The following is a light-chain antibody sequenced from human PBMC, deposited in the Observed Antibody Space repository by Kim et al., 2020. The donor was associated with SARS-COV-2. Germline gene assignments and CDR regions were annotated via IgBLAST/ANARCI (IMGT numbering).Light chain of an antibody. Sequence: ASVGDRVTITCRASQVINNYLAWYQQKPGKAPTVLIYGASTLHSGVPSQFSGSGSGTDFTLTISSLQPEDVGTYYCQKYDSAPCTFGHGTKVDIK. J-gene: IGKJ1*01. CDR3: QKYDSAPCT. CDR2: GAS. V-gene: IGKV1-27*01. CDR1: QVINNY.